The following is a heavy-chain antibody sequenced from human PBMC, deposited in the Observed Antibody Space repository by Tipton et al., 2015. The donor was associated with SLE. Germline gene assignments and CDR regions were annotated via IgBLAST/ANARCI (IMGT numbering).Heavy chain of an antibody. CDR1: GFNFDDYA. D-gene: IGHD1-26*01. J-gene: IGHJ4*02. CDR3: ARGQPVGAPDY. Sequence: SLRLSCAASGFNFDDYAMHWVRQAPGKGLEWVSGISWNSGSIGYADSEKGRFTISRDNAKNTLYLQMNSLRAEDTAVYYCARGQPVGAPDYWGQGTLVTVSS. CDR2: ISWNSGSI. V-gene: IGHV3-9*01.